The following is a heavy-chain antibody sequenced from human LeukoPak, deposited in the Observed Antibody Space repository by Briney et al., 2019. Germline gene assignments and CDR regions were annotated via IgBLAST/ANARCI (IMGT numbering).Heavy chain of an antibody. Sequence: ASVKVSCKASGYTFSNYDINWVRQATGQGLEWMGWMNPKSGNTDYAQNFQGRVTMTRNSSITTSYMELSSLRSEDTAVYYCARASRTYFGDYLYYFDSWGQGTLVTVSS. V-gene: IGHV1-8*01. D-gene: IGHD4-17*01. J-gene: IGHJ4*02. CDR3: ARASRTYFGDYLYYFDS. CDR2: MNPKSGNT. CDR1: GYTFSNYD.